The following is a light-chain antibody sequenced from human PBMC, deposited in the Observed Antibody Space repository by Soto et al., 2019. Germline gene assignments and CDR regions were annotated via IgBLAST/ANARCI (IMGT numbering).Light chain of an antibody. Sequence: QSALTQPASVSGSPGQSITISCTGTSSDVGGYNYVSWYQQHPGKAPKLMIYDVSNRPSGVSNRFSGSKSGNTASLTISGLQAEDEADYYCSSYTSSSTLPVVFGGGNKLTVL. CDR3: SSYTSSSTLPVV. CDR2: DVS. J-gene: IGLJ2*01. CDR1: SSDVGGYNY. V-gene: IGLV2-14*01.